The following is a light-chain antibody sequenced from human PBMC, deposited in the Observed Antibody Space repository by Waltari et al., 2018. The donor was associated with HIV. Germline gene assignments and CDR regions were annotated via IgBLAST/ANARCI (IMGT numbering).Light chain of an antibody. Sequence: NFMLTQPHSVSESPGKTVTISCTRSSGPIASNHEHRYQQRPGGAPTTVIYANNQRPPGVPDRFSGSIDSSSNSASLTISGLKTDDEADYYCQSYFASNDVIFGGGTTLTVL. CDR3: QSYFASNDVI. V-gene: IGLV6-57*04. CDR2: ANN. CDR1: SGPIASNH. J-gene: IGLJ2*01.